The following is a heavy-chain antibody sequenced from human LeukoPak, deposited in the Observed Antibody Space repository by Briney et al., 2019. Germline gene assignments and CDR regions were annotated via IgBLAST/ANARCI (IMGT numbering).Heavy chain of an antibody. Sequence: ASVKVSCKASGYTFTGYGISWVRQAPGQGLEWMGWISAYNGNTNYAQKLQGRVTMTTDTSTSTAYMELRSLRSDDTAVCYCAARFHYYDSSGYYQSWGQGTLVTVSS. D-gene: IGHD3-22*01. V-gene: IGHV1-18*01. CDR2: ISAYNGNT. J-gene: IGHJ4*02. CDR1: GYTFTGYG. CDR3: AARFHYYDSSGYYQS.